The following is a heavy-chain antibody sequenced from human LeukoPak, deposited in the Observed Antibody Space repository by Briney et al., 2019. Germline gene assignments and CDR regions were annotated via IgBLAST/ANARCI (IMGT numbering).Heavy chain of an antibody. J-gene: IGHJ4*02. D-gene: IGHD3-22*01. V-gene: IGHV1-69*05. CDR3: ASGKGYYDSSGYYPSDY. Sequence: ASVKVSCKASGGTFSSYAISWMRQAPGQGLEWMGGIIPIFGTANYAQKFQGRVTMTTDTSTSTAYMELRSLRSDDTAVYYCASGKGYYDSSGYYPSDYWGQGTLVTVSS. CDR1: GGTFSSYA. CDR2: IIPIFGTA.